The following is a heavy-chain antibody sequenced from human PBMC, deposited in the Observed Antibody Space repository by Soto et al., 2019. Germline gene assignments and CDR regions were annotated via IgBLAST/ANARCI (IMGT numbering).Heavy chain of an antibody. CDR2: IGGYGHTT. CDR3: VKGGPTVIYFAH. CDR1: GFSFGSYA. V-gene: IGHV3-23*01. J-gene: IGHJ4*02. D-gene: IGHD4-17*01. Sequence: EVQLLESGGGLVQPGGSLRLSCAASGFSFGSYAMTWVRQAPGKGLEWVSSIGGYGHTTHYAEFVQGRFIISRDDSEKTMDLQMNSLRVEDTAVYSCVKGGPTVIYFAHWGQGRLVSVSS.